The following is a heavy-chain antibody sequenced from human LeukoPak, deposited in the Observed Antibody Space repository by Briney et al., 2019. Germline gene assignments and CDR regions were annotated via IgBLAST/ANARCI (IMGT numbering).Heavy chain of an antibody. CDR3: ARGVGWIQLWLDY. Sequence: GGSLRLSCAASGFTFSDYYMSWIRQAPGKGLEWVSYISSSSSYTNYADSVKGRFTISRDNAKNSLYLQMNSLRAEDTAVYYCARGVGWIQLWLDYWGQGTLVTVSS. V-gene: IGHV3-11*05. D-gene: IGHD5-18*01. CDR2: ISSSSSYT. J-gene: IGHJ4*02. CDR1: GFTFSDYY.